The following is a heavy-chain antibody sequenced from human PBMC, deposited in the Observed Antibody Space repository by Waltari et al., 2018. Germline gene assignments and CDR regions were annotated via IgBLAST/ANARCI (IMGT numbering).Heavy chain of an antibody. V-gene: IGHV3-23*01. Sequence: EVQLLESGGGLVQPGGSLRLSCAASGFTFNSYAMSWVRQAPGKGLEWVSAISGSGGSKYYADSVKGRFTISRDNSKNTLYLQMNRLRAEDTAVYYCAKFEMGATIAPFDYWGQGTLVTVSS. D-gene: IGHD1-26*01. CDR1: GFTFNSYA. CDR2: ISGSGGSK. CDR3: AKFEMGATIAPFDY. J-gene: IGHJ4*02.